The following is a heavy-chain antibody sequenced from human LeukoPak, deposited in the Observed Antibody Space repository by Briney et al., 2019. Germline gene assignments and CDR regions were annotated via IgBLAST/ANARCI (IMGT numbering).Heavy chain of an antibody. CDR2: IRYDGSNK. CDR1: GFTFSSYG. Sequence: GGSLRLSCAASGFTFSSYGMHWVRQAPGKGLEWVAFIRYDGSNKYYADSVKGRFTISRDNSKNTLYLQMNSLRAEDTAVYYCARDTPSHYYDSSGYFDYWGQGTLVTVSS. J-gene: IGHJ4*02. CDR3: ARDTPSHYYDSSGYFDY. V-gene: IGHV3-30*02. D-gene: IGHD3-22*01.